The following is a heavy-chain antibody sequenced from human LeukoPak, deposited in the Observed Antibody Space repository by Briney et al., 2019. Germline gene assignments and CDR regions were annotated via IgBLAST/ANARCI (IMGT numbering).Heavy chain of an antibody. Sequence: TGGSLRLSCAASGFTFSSYWMNWVRHAPGKGLVWVSRIASDGSSTTYADSVKGRFSISRDNSKNTLYLQMNSLRAEDTAVYYCAKDPGYSSSWPYFDYWGQGTLVTVSS. D-gene: IGHD6-13*01. J-gene: IGHJ4*02. CDR1: GFTFSSYW. CDR2: IASDGSST. CDR3: AKDPGYSSSWPYFDY. V-gene: IGHV3-74*01.